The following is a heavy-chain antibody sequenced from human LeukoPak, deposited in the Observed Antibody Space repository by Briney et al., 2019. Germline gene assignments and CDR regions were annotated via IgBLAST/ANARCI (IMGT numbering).Heavy chain of an antibody. CDR3: TTFYVVVTPTVDY. D-gene: IGHD2-21*02. CDR2: IKSKTDGGTT. V-gene: IGHV3-15*07. CDR1: GFTFSNAW. Sequence: GGSLRLSCAASGFTFSNAWMNWVRQAPGKGLEWVGRIKSKTDGGTTDYAAPVKGRFTISRDDSKNTLYQQMNSLKTEDTAVYYCTTFYVVVTPTVDYWGQGTLVTVSS. J-gene: IGHJ4*02.